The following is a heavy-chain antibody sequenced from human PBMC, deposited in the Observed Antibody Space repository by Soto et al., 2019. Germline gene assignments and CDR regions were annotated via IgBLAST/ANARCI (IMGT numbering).Heavy chain of an antibody. CDR3: ARDRDYDFWSGYYRTPPHYYYYYGMDV. D-gene: IGHD3-3*01. J-gene: IGHJ6*02. CDR1: GYTFTSYG. V-gene: IGHV1-18*04. CDR2: ISTYNGNT. Sequence: GASVKVSCKASGYTFTSYGISWVRQAPGQGIEWMGWISTYNGNTNYAQKLQGRVTMTTDTSTSTAYMELRSLRSDDTAVYYCARDRDYDFWSGYYRTPPHYYYYYGMDVWGQGTTVTVSS.